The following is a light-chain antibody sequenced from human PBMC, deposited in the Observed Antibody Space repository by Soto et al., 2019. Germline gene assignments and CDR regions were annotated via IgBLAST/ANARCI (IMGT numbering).Light chain of an antibody. CDR1: QSVSRK. Sequence: VVTQFSASVSGSTVETGTHPWLASQSVSRKLVWYQQKPGQAPRLLIYGASTRATGIPERFSGSGSGKEFTLTISSLQSEDFAVYYCQQYTNSPNTFGQGTKVDIK. V-gene: IGKV3D-15*01. CDR2: GAS. J-gene: IGKJ1*01. CDR3: QQYTNSPNT.